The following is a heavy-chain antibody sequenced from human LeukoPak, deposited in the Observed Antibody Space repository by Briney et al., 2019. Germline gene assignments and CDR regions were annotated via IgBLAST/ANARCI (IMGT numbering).Heavy chain of an antibody. V-gene: IGHV4-34*01. CDR2: INHSGST. CDR1: GGSFSGYY. D-gene: IGHD2-21*02. Sequence: SETLSLTCAVYGGSFSGYYWSWVRQPPGKGLEWIGEINHSGSTNYNPSLKRRGTISEDKSKNKLSLKRSSVTAADTAVYYCASGGPYCGAGCYLPTFDYWGQGTLVTVSS. CDR3: ASGGPYCGAGCYLPTFDY. J-gene: IGHJ4*02.